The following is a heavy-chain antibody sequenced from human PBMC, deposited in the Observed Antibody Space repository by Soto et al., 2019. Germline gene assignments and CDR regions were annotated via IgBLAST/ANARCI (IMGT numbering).Heavy chain of an antibody. CDR2: ISSSSSYI. V-gene: IGHV3-21*01. Sequence: GGSLRLSCAASGFTFNSYSMNWVRQAPGKGLEWVSSISSSSSYIYYADSVKGRFTISRDNAKNSLYLQMNSLRAEDTAVYYCARDRPYYYYYGMDVWGQGTKVTVSS. CDR1: GFTFNSYS. J-gene: IGHJ6*02. CDR3: ARDRPYYYYYGMDV.